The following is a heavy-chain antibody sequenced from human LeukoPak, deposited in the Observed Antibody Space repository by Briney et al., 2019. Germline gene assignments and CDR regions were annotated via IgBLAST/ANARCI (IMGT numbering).Heavy chain of an antibody. CDR3: ARPRTAWSSHWYFEV. V-gene: IGHV3-11*03. CDR2: ISTGGNYI. J-gene: IGHJ2*01. CDR1: GFTFSDYY. Sequence: NPGGSLRLSCAASGFTFSDYYMSWLRQAPGKGLEWVSYISTGGNYIKHTDSVKGRFTISRDNAKNSLFLRMSSLRAEDTAVYDCARPRTAWSSHWYFEVWGRGTLVTVSS. D-gene: IGHD1-1*01.